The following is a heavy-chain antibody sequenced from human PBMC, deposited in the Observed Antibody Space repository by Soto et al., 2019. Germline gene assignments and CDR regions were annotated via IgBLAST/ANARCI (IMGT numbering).Heavy chain of an antibody. CDR2: IWYDGVNK. CDR1: GFTFSGYG. Sequence: QVQLVESAGGVVQPGKSLRLSCAASGFTFSGYGMHWVRQAPGKGLEWVAVIWYDGVNKYYVDSVKGRFTISRDNSRNTVYLQMNSLRAEDTAVYYCARPGYCTGGSCYFFLYWGQGTLVTVSS. CDR3: ARPGYCTGGSCYFFLY. J-gene: IGHJ4*02. D-gene: IGHD2-15*01. V-gene: IGHV3-33*01.